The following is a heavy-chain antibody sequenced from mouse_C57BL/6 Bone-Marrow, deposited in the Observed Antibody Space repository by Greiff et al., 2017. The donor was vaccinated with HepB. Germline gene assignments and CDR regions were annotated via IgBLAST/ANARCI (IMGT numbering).Heavy chain of an antibody. D-gene: IGHD1-1*01. CDR1: GFSLTSYG. CDR2: IWRGGST. CDR3: AKTTVVDYYAMDY. Sequence: VMLVESGPGLVQPSQSLSITCTVSGFSLTSYGVHWVRQSPGKGLEWLGVIWRGGSTDYNAAFMSRLSITKDNSKSQVFFKMNSLQADDTAIYYCAKTTVVDYYAMDYWGQGTSVTVSS. V-gene: IGHV2-5*01. J-gene: IGHJ4*01.